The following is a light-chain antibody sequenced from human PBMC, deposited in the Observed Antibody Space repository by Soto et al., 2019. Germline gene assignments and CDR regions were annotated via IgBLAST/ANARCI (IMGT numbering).Light chain of an antibody. J-gene: IGKJ4*01. V-gene: IGKV3-20*01. Sequence: EILLTQSPGTLSLSPGERVTLSCRASQSVSSSNLVWYRQKPGQAPRLLIYGASTRAAGIPDRFSGSGSGTDFTLTISRLEPEDFAVYYCQQYGRSPLTFGGGTKVDIK. CDR3: QQYGRSPLT. CDR2: GAS. CDR1: QSVSSSN.